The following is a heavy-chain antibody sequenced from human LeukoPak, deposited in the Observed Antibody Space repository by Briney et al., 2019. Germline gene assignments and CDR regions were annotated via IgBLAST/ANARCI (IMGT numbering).Heavy chain of an antibody. CDR1: GFTFSSYW. CDR3: ARDRYCSGGSCPPAPI. D-gene: IGHD2-15*01. Sequence: GGSLRLSCAASGFTFSSYWMSWVRQAPGKGLEWVANIKQDGSEKYYVDSVKGLFTISRDNAKNSLYLQMNRLRADDTAVYYCARDRYCSGGSCPPAPIWGQATMVTVSS. J-gene: IGHJ3*02. V-gene: IGHV3-7*03. CDR2: IKQDGSEK.